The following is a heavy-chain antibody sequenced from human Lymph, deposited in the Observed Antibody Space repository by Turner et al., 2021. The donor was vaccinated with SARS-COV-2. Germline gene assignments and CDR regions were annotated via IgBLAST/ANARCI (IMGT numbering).Heavy chain of an antibody. D-gene: IGHD3-9*01. J-gene: IGHJ5*02. CDR3: ARSNFDWLFSPDWFDP. CDR1: GYTFTNYG. Sequence: QVQLVQSGAEVKKPGASVNVSCTASGYTFTNYGISCVRQAPGEGLEWMGWISGNNDNTNKAQKLQGRVTMTTDTSTSTAYMELRSLRSDDTAVYYCARSNFDWLFSPDWFDPWGQGTLVIVSS. CDR2: ISGNNDNT. V-gene: IGHV1-18*01.